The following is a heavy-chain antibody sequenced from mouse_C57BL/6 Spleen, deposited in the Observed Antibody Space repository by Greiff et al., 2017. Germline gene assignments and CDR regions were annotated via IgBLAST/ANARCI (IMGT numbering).Heavy chain of an antibody. CDR1: GYSITSGYY. J-gene: IGHJ2*01. V-gene: IGHV3-6*01. Sequence: EVQLVESGPGLVKPSQSLSLTCSVTGYSITSGYYWNWIRQFPGNKLEWMGYISYDGSNNYNPSLKNRISITRDTSKNQCFLKLNSVTTEDTATYYCAREGAGTWGYWGQGTTLTVSS. CDR2: ISYDGSN. CDR3: AREGAGTWGY. D-gene: IGHD4-1*01.